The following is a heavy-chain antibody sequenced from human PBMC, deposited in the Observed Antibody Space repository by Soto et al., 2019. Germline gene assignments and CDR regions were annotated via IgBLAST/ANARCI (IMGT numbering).Heavy chain of an antibody. D-gene: IGHD2-21*02. V-gene: IGHV1-2*04. J-gene: IGHJ4*02. CDR2: INPNSGGT. Sequence: QVQLVQSGAEVKKPGASVKVSCKASGYTFTGYYMHWVRQAPGQGLEWMGWINPNSGGTNYAQKFQGWVTMTRDTSISTAYRELSRLRSDDTAVYYCARSPGGVVTAMYYFDYWGQGTLVTVSS. CDR3: ARSPGGVVTAMYYFDY. CDR1: GYTFTGYY.